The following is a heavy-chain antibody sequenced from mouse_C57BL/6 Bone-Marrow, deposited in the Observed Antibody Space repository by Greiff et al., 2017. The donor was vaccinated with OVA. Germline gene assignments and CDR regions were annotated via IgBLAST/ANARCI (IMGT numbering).Heavy chain of an antibody. J-gene: IGHJ3*01. CDR1: GYSFTSYY. D-gene: IGHD2-5*01. Sequence: QVQLQQSGPELVKPGASVKISCKASGYSFTSYYIHWVKQRPGPGLEWIGWIYPGSGNTQYNEKFKGKATVTADTSSSTAYMQLSSLTSEDSEVYYGARVAYYSNYGFAYWGQGTLVTVSA. CDR2: IYPGSGNT. V-gene: IGHV1-66*01. CDR3: ARVAYYSNYGFAY.